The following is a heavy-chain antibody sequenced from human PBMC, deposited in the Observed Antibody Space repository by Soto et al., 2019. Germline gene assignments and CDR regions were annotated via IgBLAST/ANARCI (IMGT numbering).Heavy chain of an antibody. Sequence: EVQLVESGGGLVQPGGSLRLSCAASGFTVSSNYMSWVRQAPGKGLEWVSVIYSGGSAYYADSVKGRFTISRDNSKNTLYLQRNSLRAEDTAVYYCARHGYSYDGGYFDYWGQGTLVTVSS. V-gene: IGHV3-66*04. CDR3: ARHGYSYDGGYFDY. CDR1: GFTVSSNY. D-gene: IGHD5-18*01. CDR2: IYSGGSA. J-gene: IGHJ4*02.